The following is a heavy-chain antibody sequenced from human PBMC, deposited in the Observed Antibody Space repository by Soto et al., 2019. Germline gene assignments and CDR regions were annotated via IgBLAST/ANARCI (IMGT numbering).Heavy chain of an antibody. CDR1: GGSISNYY. CDR3: AREGYSSRYYYYYAMDV. V-gene: IGHV4-59*01. D-gene: IGHD3-22*01. J-gene: IGHJ6*02. CDR2: ISYSGST. Sequence: SETLSLTYTVSGGSISNYYWSWIRQPPGKGLEWIGYISYSGSTNYNPSLKSRVTISVDTSKNQFSLKLSSVTAADTAVYYCAREGYSSRYYYYYAMDVWGQGTTVTVSS.